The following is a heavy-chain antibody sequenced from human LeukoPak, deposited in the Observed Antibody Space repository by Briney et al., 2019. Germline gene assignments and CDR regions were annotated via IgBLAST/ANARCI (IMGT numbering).Heavy chain of an antibody. CDR3: ASAGSSSYDFDF. V-gene: IGHV4-39*02. J-gene: IGHJ4*02. D-gene: IGHD5-12*01. CDR2: IYYSGST. CDR1: TGSITRSSYY. Sequence: PSETLSLTCTVSTGSITRSSYYWGWIRQPPGKGLEWIGSIYYSGSTYYNPSLKSRVTISIGTSKNNFSLQLNSVTAADTALYYCASAGSSSYDFDFWGQGTLVTVSS.